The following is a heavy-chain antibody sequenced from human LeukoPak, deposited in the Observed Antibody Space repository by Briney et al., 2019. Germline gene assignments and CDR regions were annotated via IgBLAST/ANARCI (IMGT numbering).Heavy chain of an antibody. Sequence: GGSLTLSCAAGFTLSPYWMTWVRQAPGRGLEWVANIDGDGSDKYYGGSVKGRFSISRDNAEHSLFLQMNNLRVEDSAVYYCARGGSGSSKYWVFWGQGTLVTVSS. V-gene: IGHV3-7*01. D-gene: IGHD2-8*02. CDR2: IDGDGSDK. J-gene: IGHJ4*02. CDR3: ARGGSGSSKYWVF. CDR1: GFTLSPYW.